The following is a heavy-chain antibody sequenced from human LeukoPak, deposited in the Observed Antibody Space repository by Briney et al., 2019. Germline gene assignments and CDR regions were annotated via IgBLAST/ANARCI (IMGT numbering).Heavy chain of an antibody. J-gene: IGHJ4*02. CDR2: IKQDGTEK. CDR3: TRDTGCTGGTCYSFYDY. D-gene: IGHD2-15*01. CDR1: GFTFSNYW. Sequence: GGALRLSCAASGFTFSNYWRTWVRQPPGKGLEWVANIKQDGTEKYYVASVKGPFTISRDNAENSLYLQMNSLRAEDTAVYYCTRDTGCTGGTCYSFYDYWGQGTLVTVSS. V-gene: IGHV3-7*01.